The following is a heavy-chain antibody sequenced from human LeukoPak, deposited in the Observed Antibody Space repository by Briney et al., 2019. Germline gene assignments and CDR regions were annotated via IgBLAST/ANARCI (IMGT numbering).Heavy chain of an antibody. V-gene: IGHV5-51*01. CDR1: GYSFTSYW. D-gene: IGHD3-22*01. Sequence: GESLKISCKGSGYSFTSYWIGWVRQMPGKGLEWMGIIYPGDSDTRYSPSFQGQVTISADKSISTAYLQWSSLKASDTAIYYCARHKGRHFYDSSGYYRSLDYYYYYGMDVWGQGTTVTVSS. CDR2: IYPGDSDT. J-gene: IGHJ6*02. CDR3: ARHKGRHFYDSSGYYRSLDYYYYYGMDV.